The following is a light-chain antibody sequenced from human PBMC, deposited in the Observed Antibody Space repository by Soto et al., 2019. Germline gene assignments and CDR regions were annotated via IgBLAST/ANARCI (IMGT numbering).Light chain of an antibody. CDR1: SSDVGGYNY. CDR2: DVT. J-gene: IGLJ2*01. V-gene: IGLV2-8*01. CDR3: SSDAGSSVV. Sequence: QSALTQPPSASGSPGQSVTISCTGSSSDVGGYNYVCWYQQHPGKAPKLIIYDVTQRPSGVPDRFSGSKSGNAASLTVSGLQADDEAYYYCSSDAGSSVVFGGGTKLTVL.